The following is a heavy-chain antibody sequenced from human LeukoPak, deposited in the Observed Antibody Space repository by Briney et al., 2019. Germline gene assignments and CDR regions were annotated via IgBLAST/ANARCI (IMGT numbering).Heavy chain of an antibody. CDR1: GYTFTSYG. J-gene: IGHJ4*02. CDR3: AREAYTTGADY. CDR2: ISAYNGNA. V-gene: IGHV1-18*01. Sequence: ASVKVSCKASGYTFTSYGVGWVRQAPGQGLEWMGWISAYNGNANYVQRLQGRVTPTTDTSTTTAYMELRSLTSDDTAVYYCAREAYTTGADYWGQGTLVTVSS. D-gene: IGHD3-16*01.